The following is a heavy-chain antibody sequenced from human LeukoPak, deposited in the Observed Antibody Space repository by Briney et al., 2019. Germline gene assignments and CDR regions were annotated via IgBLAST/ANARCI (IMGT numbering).Heavy chain of an antibody. CDR3: ARAPSYYYDSSGYYSGFG. CDR1: GFTFSTYA. V-gene: IGHV3-23*01. Sequence: GGSLRLSCAASGFTFSTYAMSWVRQAPGKGVEGVSAISGSGGSTYYADSVKGRFTISRDNSKNTLYLQMNSLRSEDTAVYYCARAPSYYYDSSGYYSGFGWGQGTLVTVSS. CDR2: ISGSGGST. J-gene: IGHJ4*02. D-gene: IGHD3-22*01.